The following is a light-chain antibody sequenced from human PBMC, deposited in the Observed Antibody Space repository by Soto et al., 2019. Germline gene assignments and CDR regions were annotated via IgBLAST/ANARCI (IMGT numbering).Light chain of an antibody. V-gene: IGKV1-5*01. CDR3: QQYSDFLIS. Sequence: DIQMTQSPSTLSASVGDRVTITCRASQSISRSLAWYQQKPGKAPNLLIYDASSLEGGVPSRFSGSGFGTEFTPTITNLQPTDFATHYCQQYSDFLISFGPGTTVDFK. CDR2: DAS. CDR1: QSISRS. J-gene: IGKJ3*01.